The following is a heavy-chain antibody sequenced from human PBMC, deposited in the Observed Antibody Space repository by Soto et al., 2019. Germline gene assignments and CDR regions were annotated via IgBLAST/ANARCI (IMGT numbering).Heavy chain of an antibody. CDR3: ARGYGWFDS. J-gene: IGHJ5*01. D-gene: IGHD5-18*01. Sequence: SETLSLTCTVSGGSISSYYWSWIRLPPGKGLEWIGYIYYSGNTNYNPSLKSRVTISLDTSKNQFSLNLNSVTAADTAVYYCARGYGWFDSSGQGTLVTVSS. CDR1: GGSISSYY. V-gene: IGHV4-59*01. CDR2: IYYSGNT.